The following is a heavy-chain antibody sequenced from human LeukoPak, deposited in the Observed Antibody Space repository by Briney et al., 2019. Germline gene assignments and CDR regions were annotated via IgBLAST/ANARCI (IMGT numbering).Heavy chain of an antibody. J-gene: IGHJ4*02. V-gene: IGHV3-48*02. CDR2: ITSSSGTI. CDR1: GFTFSSYS. D-gene: IGHD3-22*01. Sequence: GGSLRLSCAASGFTFSSYSMNWVRQAPGKGLQWVSYITSSSGTIYYADSVKGRFTISRDNAKNSLYLQMNSLRDEDTAVYYCAKGSYYDSSGSFYFDYWGQGTLVTVSS. CDR3: AKGSYYDSSGSFYFDY.